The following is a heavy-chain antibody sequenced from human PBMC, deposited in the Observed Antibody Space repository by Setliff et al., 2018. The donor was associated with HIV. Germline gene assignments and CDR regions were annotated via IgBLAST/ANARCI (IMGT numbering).Heavy chain of an antibody. Sequence: SETLSLTCTVSGGSISTYYWIWVRQPPGKRLEWIGYIHHSGSTNYNPSLKSRVTMSVDTSKNQFSLKLNSVTAADTAVYYCARKVPSNAFDLWGHGTMGTVSS. V-gene: IGHV4-59*01. CDR1: GGSISTYY. D-gene: IGHD2-2*01. CDR3: ARKVPSNAFDL. J-gene: IGHJ3*01. CDR2: IHHSGST.